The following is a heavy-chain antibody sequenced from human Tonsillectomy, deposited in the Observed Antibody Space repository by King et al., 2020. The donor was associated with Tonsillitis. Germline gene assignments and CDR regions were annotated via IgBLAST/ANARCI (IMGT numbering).Heavy chain of an antibody. CDR2: ISSSSSYI. D-gene: IGHD4-17*01. J-gene: IGHJ5*02. Sequence: VQLVESGGGLVKPGGSLRLSCAASGFTFSSYSMNWVRQAPGKGLEGVSSISSSSSYIYFADSLKGRFTISRDNAKNSLYLQMNSLKAEDTAVYYCARDDYGVLFDPWGQGTLVTVSS. CDR3: ARDDYGVLFDP. CDR1: GFTFSSYS. V-gene: IGHV3-21*01.